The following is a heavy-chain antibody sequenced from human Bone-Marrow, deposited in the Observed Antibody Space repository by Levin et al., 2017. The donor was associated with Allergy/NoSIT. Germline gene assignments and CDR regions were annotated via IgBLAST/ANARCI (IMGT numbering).Heavy chain of an antibody. CDR2: IIPFLGPA. J-gene: IGHJ4*02. Sequence: ASVKVSCKASGGTFRNYAISWVRQAPGQGLDWMGGIIPFLGPANYAQSFRARVPITADESTSTAYMELSSLRSEDTAVYYCATSKIVQQLHYFDSWGQGTLVTVSS. CDR3: ATSKIVQQLHYFDS. D-gene: IGHD2-21*01. V-gene: IGHV1-69*13. CDR1: GGTFRNYA.